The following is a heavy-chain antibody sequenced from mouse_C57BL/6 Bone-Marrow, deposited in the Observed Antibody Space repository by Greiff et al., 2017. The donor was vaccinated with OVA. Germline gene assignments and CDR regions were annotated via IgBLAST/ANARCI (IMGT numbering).Heavy chain of an antibody. CDR2: INPNNGGT. Sequence: EVQLQQSGPELVKPGASVKISCKASGYTFTDYYMNWVKQSHGKSLEWIGDINPNNGGTSYKQKFKGKATLTVEKSSSTAYMELRSLTSEDSAVYYCARGGGYYGNYEGAWFAYWGQGTLVTVSA. J-gene: IGHJ3*01. CDR1: GYTFTDYY. CDR3: ARGGGYYGNYEGAWFAY. V-gene: IGHV1-26*01. D-gene: IGHD2-1*01.